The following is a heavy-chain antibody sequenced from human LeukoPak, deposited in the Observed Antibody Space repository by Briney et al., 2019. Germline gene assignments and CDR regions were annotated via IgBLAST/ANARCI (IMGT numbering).Heavy chain of an antibody. J-gene: IGHJ4*02. Sequence: PGGSLRLSCAASGLTVSSNYMSWVRQAPGKGLEWVSVIYSGGSTYYADSVKGRFTISRDNSKNTLYLQMNNLRAEDTAVYYCASGRGFPLNYFDSWGQGTLVTVSS. D-gene: IGHD1-14*01. CDR2: IYSGGST. V-gene: IGHV3-53*01. CDR3: ASGRGFPLNYFDS. CDR1: GLTVSSNY.